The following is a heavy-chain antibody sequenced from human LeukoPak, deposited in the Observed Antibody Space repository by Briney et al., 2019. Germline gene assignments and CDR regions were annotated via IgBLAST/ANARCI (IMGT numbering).Heavy chain of an antibody. D-gene: IGHD3-10*01. Sequence: GASVKVSCKASGYTFTSYGISRVRQAPGQGLEWMGWISAYNGNTNYAQKLQGRVTMTTDTSTSTAYMELRSLRSDDTAVYYCARKNVLLWFGESLYYMDVWGKGTTVTVSS. CDR3: ARKNVLLWFGESLYYMDV. V-gene: IGHV1-18*01. CDR1: GYTFTSYG. CDR2: ISAYNGNT. J-gene: IGHJ6*03.